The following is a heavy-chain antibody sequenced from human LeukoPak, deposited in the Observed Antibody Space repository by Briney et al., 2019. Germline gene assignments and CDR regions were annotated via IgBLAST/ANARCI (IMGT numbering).Heavy chain of an antibody. CDR2: ISGSGGST. J-gene: IGHJ6*02. Sequence: PGGSLRLSCAASGFTFSSYSMNWVRQAPGKGLEWVSAISGSGGSTYYADSVKGRFTISRDNSKNTLYLQMNSLRAEDTAVYYCANDYYDSSGYPYYYYGMDVWGQGTTVTVSS. D-gene: IGHD3-22*01. CDR3: ANDYYDSSGYPYYYYGMDV. V-gene: IGHV3-23*01. CDR1: GFTFSSYS.